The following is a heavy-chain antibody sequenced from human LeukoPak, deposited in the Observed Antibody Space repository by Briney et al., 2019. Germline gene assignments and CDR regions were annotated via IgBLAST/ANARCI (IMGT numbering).Heavy chain of an antibody. CDR3: ARATPLGYCSSTSCYTFDY. J-gene: IGHJ4*02. Sequence: SVKVSCKASGYTFTGYYMHWVRQAPGQGLEWMGGIIPIFGTANYAQKFQGRVTITADESTSTAYMELSSLRSEDTAVYYCARATPLGYCSSTSCYTFDYWGQGTLVTVSS. D-gene: IGHD2-2*02. V-gene: IGHV1-69*13. CDR2: IIPIFGTA. CDR1: GYTFTGYY.